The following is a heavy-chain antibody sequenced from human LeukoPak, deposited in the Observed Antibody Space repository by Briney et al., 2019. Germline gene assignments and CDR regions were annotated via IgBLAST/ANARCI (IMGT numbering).Heavy chain of an antibody. V-gene: IGHV1-2*02. Sequence: ASVKVSCKASGYTFTGYYMHWVRQAPGQGLEWMGWINPNSGGTNYAQKFQGRVTMTRDTSIGTAYMELSRLRSDGTAVYYCAGARSIAAAGVFDYWGQGTLVTVSS. CDR3: AGARSIAAAGVFDY. J-gene: IGHJ4*02. CDR2: INPNSGGT. CDR1: GYTFTGYY. D-gene: IGHD6-13*01.